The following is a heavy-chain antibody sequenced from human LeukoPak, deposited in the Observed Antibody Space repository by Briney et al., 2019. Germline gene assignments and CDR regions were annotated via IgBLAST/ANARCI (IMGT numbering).Heavy chain of an antibody. CDR2: VKQDGSEK. D-gene: IGHD3-10*01. J-gene: IGHJ3*02. CDR3: ARGRLWAFDI. CDR1: GLTFSSYW. Sequence: GGSLRLSCAASGLTFSSYWMSWVRQAPGKGLEWVANVKQDGSEKYYVDSVKGRFTTSRDNAKNSLYLQMDSLRAEDTAVYYCARGRLWAFDIRGQGTMVTVSS. V-gene: IGHV3-7*01.